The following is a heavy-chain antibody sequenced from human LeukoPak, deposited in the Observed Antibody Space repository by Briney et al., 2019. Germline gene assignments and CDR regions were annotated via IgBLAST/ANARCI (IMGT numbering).Heavy chain of an antibody. V-gene: IGHV3-30-3*01. Sequence: PARSLRLSCAASGFTFSTFAMHWVRQAPGKGLEWVAVISYDGSNKYYADSVKGRFTISRDNSKNTLYLQMNSLRAEDTAVYYCAREHYYDSSGYYPIWGQGTMVTVSS. CDR2: ISYDGSNK. CDR3: AREHYYDSSGYYPI. J-gene: IGHJ3*02. CDR1: GFTFSTFA. D-gene: IGHD3-22*01.